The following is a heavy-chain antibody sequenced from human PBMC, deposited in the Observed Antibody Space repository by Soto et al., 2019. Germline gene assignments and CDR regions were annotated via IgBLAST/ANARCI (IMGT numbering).Heavy chain of an antibody. D-gene: IGHD1-26*01. CDR1: GYTFTDYY. J-gene: IGHJ6*02. CDR2: INPNSGGT. V-gene: IGHV1-2*02. CDR3: ARVARGYYSGQYCMDV. Sequence: GASVKVSCKASGYTFTDYYMHWVRQAPGQGLEWMGWINPNSGGTNYAQKFQGRVPMTRDTYISTAYMELSRLRSGDTAIYSCARVARGYYSGQYCMDVWGPGTTVTVSS.